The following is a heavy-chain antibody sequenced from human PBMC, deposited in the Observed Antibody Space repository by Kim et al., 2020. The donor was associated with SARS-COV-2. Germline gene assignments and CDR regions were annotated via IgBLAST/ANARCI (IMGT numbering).Heavy chain of an antibody. V-gene: IGHV3-30*18. J-gene: IGHJ5*02. D-gene: IGHD2-15*01. Sequence: GGSLRLSCAASGFTFSSYGMHWVRQAPGKGLEWVAVISYDGSNKYYADSVKGRFTISRDNSKNTLYLQMNSLRAEDTAVYYCAKEGYGGKTNWFDPWGQGTLVTVSS. CDR1: GFTFSSYG. CDR3: AKEGYGGKTNWFDP. CDR2: ISYDGSNK.